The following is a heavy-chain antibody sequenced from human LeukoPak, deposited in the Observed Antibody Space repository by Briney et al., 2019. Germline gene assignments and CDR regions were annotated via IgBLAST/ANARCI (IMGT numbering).Heavy chain of an antibody. J-gene: IGHJ4*02. D-gene: IGHD6-13*01. V-gene: IGHV3-53*01. Sequence: TGGSLRLSCAASGVTVSSNYMSWVRQAPGKGLEWVSVIYSGGSTYYAHSVMGRFTISRDNSKNTLYLQMNSLRAEDTAVYYCARLPCSSSWSTCDSWGQGTLVTVSS. CDR1: GVTVSSNY. CDR3: ARLPCSSSWSTCDS. CDR2: IYSGGST.